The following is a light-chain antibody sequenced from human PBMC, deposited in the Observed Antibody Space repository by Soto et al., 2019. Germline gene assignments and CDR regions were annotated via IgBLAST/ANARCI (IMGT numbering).Light chain of an antibody. J-gene: IGKJ1*01. CDR2: DAS. CDR1: QSISSW. Sequence: DIQITQSPSTLSASVGDRVTRTCRASQSISSWLAWYQQKPGKAPKLLIYDASSLESGVPSRFSGSGSGTEFTLTITSLQPDDFATYYCQQYNSYSPETFGQGTKVDIK. CDR3: QQYNSYSPET. V-gene: IGKV1-5*01.